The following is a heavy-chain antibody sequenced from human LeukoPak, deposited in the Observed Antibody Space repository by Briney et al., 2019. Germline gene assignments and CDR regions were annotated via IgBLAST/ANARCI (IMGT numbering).Heavy chain of an antibody. Sequence: TGGSLRLSCASSGFIFSSYWMSWVRQVPGKGLQWVANIKQDGSETSYVDSVEGRFTISRDNAKNSLLLQMNSLRADDTALYYCARGVTSAYYPRYYFEYWGQGIMVTVSS. CDR2: IKQDGSET. J-gene: IGHJ4*02. D-gene: IGHD6-25*01. V-gene: IGHV3-7*03. CDR1: GFIFSSYW. CDR3: ARGVTSAYYPRYYFEY.